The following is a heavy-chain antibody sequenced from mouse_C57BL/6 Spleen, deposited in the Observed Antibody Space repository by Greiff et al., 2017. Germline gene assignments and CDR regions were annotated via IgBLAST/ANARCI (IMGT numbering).Heavy chain of an antibody. V-gene: IGHV2-6*01. Sequence: QVQLQQSGPGLVAPSQSLSITCTVSGFSLTSYGVDWVRQSPGKGLEWLGVIWGVGSTNYNSALKSRLSISKDNSKSQVFLKMNRLQTDDTAMYYCASLSSYGSSQAWFAYWGQGTLVTVSA. CDR2: IWGVGST. CDR1: GFSLTSYG. J-gene: IGHJ3*01. D-gene: IGHD1-1*01. CDR3: ASLSSYGSSQAWFAY.